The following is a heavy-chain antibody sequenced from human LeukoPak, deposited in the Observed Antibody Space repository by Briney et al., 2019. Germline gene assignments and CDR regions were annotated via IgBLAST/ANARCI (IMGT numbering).Heavy chain of an antibody. D-gene: IGHD3-22*01. CDR3: ARSPYYYDSSGYQMGYFDY. Sequence: SVKVSCEASGGTFSSYAISWVRQAPGQGLEWMGGIIPIFGTANYAQKFQGRVTITADESTSTAYMELSSLRSEDTAVYYCARSPYYYDSSGYQMGYFDYWGQGTLVTVSS. J-gene: IGHJ4*02. CDR2: IIPIFGTA. CDR1: GGTFSSYA. V-gene: IGHV1-69*13.